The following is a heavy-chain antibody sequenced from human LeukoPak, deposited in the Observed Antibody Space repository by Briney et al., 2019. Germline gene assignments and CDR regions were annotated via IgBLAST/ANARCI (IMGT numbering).Heavy chain of an antibody. V-gene: IGHV3-30*03. J-gene: IGHJ4*02. CDR2: ISYDGSNK. Sequence: GGSLRLSCAASGFTFSSYAMHWVRQAPGKGLEWVAVISYDGSNKYYADSVKGRFTISRDNSKNTLYLQMNSLRAEDTAVYYCVGYISWYYFDYWGQGTLVTVSS. CDR1: GFTFSSYA. D-gene: IGHD6-13*01. CDR3: VGYISWYYFDY.